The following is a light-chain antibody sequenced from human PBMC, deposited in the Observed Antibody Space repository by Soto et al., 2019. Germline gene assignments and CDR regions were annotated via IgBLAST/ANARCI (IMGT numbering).Light chain of an antibody. J-gene: IGKJ2*01. Sequence: EIVLTQSPATLSLSPGERATLSCRASQSVSSYLAWYQQKPGQAPRLLIYDASTRATGIPARFSGSGSGTEFTLTISNLESEDFAVYYCQQYNNWPPRYTFGQGTKVDIK. V-gene: IGKV3-15*01. CDR3: QQYNNWPPRYT. CDR1: QSVSSY. CDR2: DAS.